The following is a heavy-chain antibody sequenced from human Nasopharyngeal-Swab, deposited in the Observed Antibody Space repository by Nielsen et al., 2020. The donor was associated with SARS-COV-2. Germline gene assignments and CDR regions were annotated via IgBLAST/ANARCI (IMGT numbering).Heavy chain of an antibody. CDR1: GYTFSAYY. CDR2: INPNSGGT. V-gene: IGHV1-2*06. Sequence: ASVKVSCKASGYTFSAYYTEWVRQAPGQGLEWMGRINPNSGGTNYAQKFRGRVTMTRDTSLNTAYMELGGLRYDDTAIYFCSRVPLVGGFSYGYDNWGQGTLVTVS. CDR3: SRVPLVGGFSYGYDN. J-gene: IGHJ4*02. D-gene: IGHD5-18*01.